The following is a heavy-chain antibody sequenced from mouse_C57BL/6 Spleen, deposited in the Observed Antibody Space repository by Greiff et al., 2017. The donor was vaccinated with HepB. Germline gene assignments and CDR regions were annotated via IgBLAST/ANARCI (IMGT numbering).Heavy chain of an antibody. J-gene: IGHJ4*01. CDR1: GFTFTDYY. D-gene: IGHD2-5*01. CDR2: IRNKANGYTT. V-gene: IGHV7-3*01. Sequence: EVRLVESGGGLVQPGGSLSLSCAASGFTFTDYYMSWVRQPPGKALEWLGFIRNKANGYTTEYSASVKGRFTISRDNSQSILYLQMNALRAEDSATYYCARYITIVTRYAMDYWGQGTSVTVSS. CDR3: ARYITIVTRYAMDY.